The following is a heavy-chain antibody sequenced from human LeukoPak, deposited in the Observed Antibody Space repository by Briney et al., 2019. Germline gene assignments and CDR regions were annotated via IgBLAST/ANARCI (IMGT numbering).Heavy chain of an antibody. CDR1: GFNFDDYG. J-gene: IGHJ4*02. CDR3: ARVSQWELTRGYFDY. D-gene: IGHD1-26*01. V-gene: IGHV3-20*04. CDR2: INWNGGST. Sequence: GGSLRLSCSVSGFNFDDYGMSWVRQAPGKGLEWVANINWNGGSTGYADSVKGRFTISRDNAKNSLYLQMNSLRAEDTALYYCARVSQWELTRGYFDYWGQGTLVTVSS.